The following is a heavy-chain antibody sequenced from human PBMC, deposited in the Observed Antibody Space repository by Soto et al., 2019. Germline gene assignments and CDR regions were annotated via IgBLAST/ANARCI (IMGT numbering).Heavy chain of an antibody. D-gene: IGHD3-22*01. Sequence: QVKLVQSGTEVKKPGASIKVSCKASGYSFATSGMSWVRQAPGQGLEWMGWSSAYNGNTNYDQNLQDRVIMTTDTATNTAYLEVRNLRSDDTAVYYCARARQYYDARGYANWGQGTLVTVSS. V-gene: IGHV1-18*01. CDR2: SSAYNGNT. J-gene: IGHJ4*02. CDR3: ARARQYYDARGYAN. CDR1: GYSFATSG.